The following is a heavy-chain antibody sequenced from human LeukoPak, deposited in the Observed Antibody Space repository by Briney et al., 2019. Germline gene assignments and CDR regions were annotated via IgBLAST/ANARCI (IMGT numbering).Heavy chain of an antibody. D-gene: IGHD2-8*02. CDR2: IISRVDTT. Sequence: GGSLRLSCAASGFTFNTDSINWGRQAPGKGLEWVSHIISRVDTTHYAASVKGRFTISRDNAKNSVFLHLNSLRGDDTAVYYCARGRGYCTGVSCDIDYWGQGTLVTVSS. V-gene: IGHV3-48*04. CDR3: ARGRGYCTGVSCDIDY. CDR1: GFTFNTDS. J-gene: IGHJ4*02.